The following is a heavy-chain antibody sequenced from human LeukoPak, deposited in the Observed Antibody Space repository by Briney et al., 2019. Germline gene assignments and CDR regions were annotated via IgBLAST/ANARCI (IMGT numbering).Heavy chain of an antibody. CDR2: IYYSGRT. D-gene: IGHD5-18*01. J-gene: IGHJ4*02. CDR1: VRPISSSSDY. Sequence: SEALSLTCTVSVRPISSSSDYWGWIRQPPGKGLEWIGSIYYSGRTYYNASLKSRVTISIDTSKNQFCLKPSSVTAADSAVYYCARVDTAMDIHFDYWGQGTLVTVSS. CDR3: ARVDTAMDIHFDY. V-gene: IGHV4-39*01.